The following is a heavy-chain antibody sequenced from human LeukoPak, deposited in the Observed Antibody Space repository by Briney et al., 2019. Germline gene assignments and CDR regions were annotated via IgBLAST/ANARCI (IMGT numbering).Heavy chain of an antibody. D-gene: IGHD3-16*02. V-gene: IGHV4-38-2*01. J-gene: IGHJ3*02. CDR2: IYHSGST. CDR3: ARPRNAYDYVWGSYRANDAFDI. CDR1: GYSISSGYY. Sequence: SETLSLTXAVSGYSISSGYYWGRIRQPPGKGLECIGSIYHSGSTYYNPSLKSRVTISVDTSKNQFSLKLSSVTAADTAVYYCARPRNAYDYVWGSYRANDAFDIWGQGTMVTVSS.